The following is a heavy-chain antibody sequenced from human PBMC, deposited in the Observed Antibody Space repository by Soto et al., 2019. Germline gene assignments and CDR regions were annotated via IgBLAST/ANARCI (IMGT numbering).Heavy chain of an antibody. D-gene: IGHD5-12*01. Sequence: SETLSLTCTVSGGSISTYYWSWIRQPPGKELEWIGYVYYSGSTNYNPSLKRRVTISVDTSKNQFSLKLSSVTAADTAMYYCARDRIGYGWFDPWGQGTRVTVSS. CDR2: VYYSGST. CDR3: ARDRIGYGWFDP. V-gene: IGHV4-59*01. J-gene: IGHJ5*02. CDR1: GGSISTYY.